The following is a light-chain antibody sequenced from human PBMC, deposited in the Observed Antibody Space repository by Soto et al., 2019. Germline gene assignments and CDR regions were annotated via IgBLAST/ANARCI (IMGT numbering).Light chain of an antibody. V-gene: IGKV3-11*01. J-gene: IGKJ4*01. CDR2: DAS. CDR3: QQRSNWPPT. CDR1: QSVSSY. Sequence: EIVLTQSPATLSLSPGERATLSCRASQSVSSYLAWYQQKPGQAPRVLIYDASNRATGIPARFSGSGSGTDFILTINSLEPEDFAVYYCQQRSNWPPTFGGGTKVEIK.